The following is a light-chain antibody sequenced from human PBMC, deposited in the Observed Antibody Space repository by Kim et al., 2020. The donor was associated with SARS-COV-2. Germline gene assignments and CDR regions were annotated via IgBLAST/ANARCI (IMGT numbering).Light chain of an antibody. Sequence: ATTNCKTSQSALNRSNNKNYLVCDQQNPGQPPKLLIYWSSTRESGVPDRFSGGGSGTDFTLTISSLQAEDVAVYYCQQYYDTPYTFGQGTKLEI. V-gene: IGKV4-1*01. J-gene: IGKJ2*01. CDR2: WSS. CDR3: QQYYDTPYT. CDR1: QSALNRSNNKNY.